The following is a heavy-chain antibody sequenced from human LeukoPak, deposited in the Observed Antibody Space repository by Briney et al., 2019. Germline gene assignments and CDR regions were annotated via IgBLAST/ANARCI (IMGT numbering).Heavy chain of an antibody. D-gene: IGHD3-9*01. V-gene: IGHV3-15*01. CDR1: GFTFRNAR. CDR2: IKSKTDGGTT. CDR3: TSRFLGYDILTGYYGGYYFDY. J-gene: IGHJ4*02. Sequence: PGGSLRLSSAASGFTFRNARMSRVRDAPGEGLEWGGRIKSKTDGGTTDYAAPVKGRFTIARDDSKNTLYLQMNSLKTEDTAVYYCTSRFLGYDILTGYYGGYYFDYWGQGTLVTVSS.